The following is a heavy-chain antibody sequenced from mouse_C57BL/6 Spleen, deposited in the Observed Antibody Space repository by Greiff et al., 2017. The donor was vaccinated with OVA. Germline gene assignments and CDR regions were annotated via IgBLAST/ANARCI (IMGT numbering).Heavy chain of an antibody. CDR1: GYTFTDYN. J-gene: IGHJ1*03. D-gene: IGHD2-1*01. V-gene: IGHV1-18*01. CDR3: ARSGGNYVEDWYFDV. CDR2: INPNNGGT. Sequence: EVKLQQSGPELVKPGASVKIPCKASGYTFTDYNMDWVKQSHGKSLEWIGDINPNNGGTIYNQKFKGKATLTVDKSSSTAYMELRSLTSEDTAVYYCARSGGNYVEDWYFDVWGTGTTVTVSS.